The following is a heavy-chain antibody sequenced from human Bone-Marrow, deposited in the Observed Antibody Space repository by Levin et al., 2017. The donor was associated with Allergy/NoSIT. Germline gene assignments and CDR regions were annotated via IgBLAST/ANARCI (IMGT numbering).Heavy chain of an antibody. CDR2: IYHSGST. CDR1: GGFIDSYY. J-gene: IGHJ6*02. Sequence: GSLRLSCTVSGGFIDSYYWTWIRQPPGRGLEWIGYIYHSGSTMSNPSLKSRVSISIDTAKKQFSLKLSSVTAADTAMYYCASSGDSAMIYYYNGLDVWGQGTMVTVSS. CDR3: ASSGDSAMIYYYNGLDV. V-gene: IGHV4-59*01. D-gene: IGHD5-18*01.